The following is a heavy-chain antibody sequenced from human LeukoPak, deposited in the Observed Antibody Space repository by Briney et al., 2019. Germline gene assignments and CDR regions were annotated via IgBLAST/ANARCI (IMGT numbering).Heavy chain of an antibody. CDR3: TRDTRRWLQLTFDY. J-gene: IGHJ4*02. D-gene: IGHD5-24*01. Sequence: GGSLRLSCTASGFTFGDYAMSWVRQAPGKGLEWVGFIRSKAYGGTTEYAASVKGRFTISRDDSKSIAYLQMNSLKTEDTAVYCCTRDTRRWLQLTFDYWGQGTLVTVSS. CDR2: IRSKAYGGTT. CDR1: GFTFGDYA. V-gene: IGHV3-49*04.